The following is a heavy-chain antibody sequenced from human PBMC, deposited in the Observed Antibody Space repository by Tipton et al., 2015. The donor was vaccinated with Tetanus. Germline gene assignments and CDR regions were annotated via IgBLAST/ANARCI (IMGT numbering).Heavy chain of an antibody. D-gene: IGHD6-13*01. J-gene: IGHJ4*02. Sequence: LSLTCAASGFTFSNSGMHWVRQAPGKGLEWVAIISYDGNYQSYAESVKGRFTISRDNSKSTLFLQMNGLRAEDTAAYYCIYTISWSAFDYWGLGSLVTVSS. CDR1: GFTFSNSG. CDR2: ISYDGNYQ. CDR3: IYTISWSAFDY. V-gene: IGHV3-30*03.